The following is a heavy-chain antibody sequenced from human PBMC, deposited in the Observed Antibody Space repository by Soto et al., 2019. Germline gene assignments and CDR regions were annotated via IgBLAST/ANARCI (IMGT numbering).Heavy chain of an antibody. V-gene: IGHV3-30-3*01. Sequence: GGSLRLSCAASGFTFSSYAMHWVRQAPGKGLEWVAVISRDGSNKYYADSVKGRFTISRDNSKNTLYLQMNSLRAEDTAVYYCARGIDYGDYGGETNFDYWRQGTLVTVSS. J-gene: IGHJ4*02. CDR1: GFTFSSYA. CDR2: ISRDGSNK. CDR3: ARGIDYGDYGGETNFDY. D-gene: IGHD4-17*01.